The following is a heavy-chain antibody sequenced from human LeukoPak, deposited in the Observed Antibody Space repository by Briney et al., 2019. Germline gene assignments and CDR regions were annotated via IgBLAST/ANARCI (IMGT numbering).Heavy chain of an antibody. V-gene: IGHV3-20*04. CDR1: GFTFDDYG. Sequence: TGGSLRLSCAASGFTFDDYGINWVRQGPGKGLEWVSGINWNGDITNYADSVKGRFTISRDNAKNSLYLQMNSLRAEDTAVYYCAKTPYGDYPDYWGQGTLVTVSS. D-gene: IGHD4-17*01. CDR3: AKTPYGDYPDY. J-gene: IGHJ4*02. CDR2: INWNGDIT.